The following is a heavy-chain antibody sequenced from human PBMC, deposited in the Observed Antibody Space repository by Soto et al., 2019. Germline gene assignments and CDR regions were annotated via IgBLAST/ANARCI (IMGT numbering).Heavy chain of an antibody. CDR3: ARDVGDILTGYPSFDY. V-gene: IGHV1-69*04. J-gene: IGHJ4*02. CDR1: GCTLSSYT. Sequence: SVKVSCEASGCTLSSYTSSWVRQAPGQGLEWMGRIIPILGIANYAQKFQGRVTITEDKSTSTAYMELSSLRSEDTAVYYCARDVGDILTGYPSFDYWGQGTLVTVSS. CDR2: IIPILGIA. D-gene: IGHD3-9*01.